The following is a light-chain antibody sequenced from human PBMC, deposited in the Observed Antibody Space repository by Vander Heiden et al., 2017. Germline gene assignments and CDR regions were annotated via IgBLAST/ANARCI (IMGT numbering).Light chain of an antibody. CDR2: QDS. J-gene: IGLJ1*01. CDR3: QAWDSSTAF. CDR1: RLGDKY. V-gene: IGLV3-1*01. Sequence: SHELTQPPSVSVSPGQTASITCPGDRLGDKYACWYQQKPGQSPVLVIYQDSKRPSGIPERFSGSNSGNTATLTISGTQAMDEADYYCQAWDSSTAFFGTGTKVTVL.